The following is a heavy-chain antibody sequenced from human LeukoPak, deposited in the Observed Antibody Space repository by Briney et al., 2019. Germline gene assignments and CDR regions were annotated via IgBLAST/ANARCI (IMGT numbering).Heavy chain of an antibody. Sequence: GGSLRLSCAASGFTFSSYGMHWVRQAPGKGLEWVAVISYDGSNKYYADSVKGRFTISRDNAKNSLYLQMNSLRAEDTAVYYCARDRGYYDSSGIPNWFDPWGQGTLVTVSS. CDR1: GFTFSSYG. J-gene: IGHJ5*02. D-gene: IGHD3-22*01. V-gene: IGHV3-30*03. CDR3: ARDRGYYDSSGIPNWFDP. CDR2: ISYDGSNK.